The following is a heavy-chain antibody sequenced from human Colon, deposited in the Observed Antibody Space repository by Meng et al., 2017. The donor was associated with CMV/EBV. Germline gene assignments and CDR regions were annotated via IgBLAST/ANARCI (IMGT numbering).Heavy chain of an antibody. CDR1: GFGVSGNY. Sequence: GGPLRLSCAASGFGVSGNYMSWVRQAPGKGLEWVSVIYSGQSTNYRESVKGRFTISRDSSKNTLYLQMNSLRPEDTAVYYCAKLGFGERPFDFWGLGTLVTVSS. D-gene: IGHD3-10*01. CDR2: IYSGQST. CDR3: AKLGFGERPFDF. V-gene: IGHV3-66*02. J-gene: IGHJ4*02.